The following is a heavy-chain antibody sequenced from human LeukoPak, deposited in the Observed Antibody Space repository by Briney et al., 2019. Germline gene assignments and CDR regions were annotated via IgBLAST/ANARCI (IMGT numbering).Heavy chain of an antibody. V-gene: IGHV4-59*01. CDR2: IYHSGGT. D-gene: IGHD3-10*01. CDR1: GGSINDAS. Sequence: SETLSLTCTVSGGSINDASWNWIRKPPGQGLEWIGYIYHSGGTNYNPSLKSRVTISLDTSKNQFSLKLSSVTAADTAVYYCARVGAYYRSLDSWGQGTLVTVSS. CDR3: ARVGAYYRSLDS. J-gene: IGHJ4*02.